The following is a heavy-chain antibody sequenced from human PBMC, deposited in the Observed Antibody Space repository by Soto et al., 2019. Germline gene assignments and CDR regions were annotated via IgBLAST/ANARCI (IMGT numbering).Heavy chain of an antibody. D-gene: IGHD2-8*01. V-gene: IGHV3-49*04. Sequence: GSLRLACTASGVTFGDYAMSWVRQAPGKGLDWVGFIISKAYGGTTEYAASVKGRFTISRDDSKSIAYLQMNSLKTEDTAVYYCTRSPTGYCTNGVCYPSSRPCYYGMEVWGQGTTVTVSS. J-gene: IGHJ6*02. CDR2: IISKAYGGTT. CDR3: TRSPTGYCTNGVCYPSSRPCYYGMEV. CDR1: GVTFGDYA.